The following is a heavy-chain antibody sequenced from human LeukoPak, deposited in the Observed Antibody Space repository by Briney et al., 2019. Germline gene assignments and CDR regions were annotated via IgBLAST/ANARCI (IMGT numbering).Heavy chain of an antibody. J-gene: IGHJ4*02. D-gene: IGHD3-10*01. Sequence: GGSLRLSCAASGFTFSSYGMHWVRQAPGKGLEWVAVISYDGSNKYYADSVKGRFTISRDNSKNTLYLQMNSLRAEDTAVYYCAKDLILWFGESSFDYWGQGTLVTVSS. CDR3: AKDLILWFGESSFDY. CDR1: GFTFSSYG. CDR2: ISYDGSNK. V-gene: IGHV3-30*18.